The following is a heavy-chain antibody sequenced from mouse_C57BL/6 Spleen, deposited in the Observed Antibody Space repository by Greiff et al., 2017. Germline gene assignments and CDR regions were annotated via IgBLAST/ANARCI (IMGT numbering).Heavy chain of an antibody. CDR2: IYPGSGST. CDR3: ASGDSSPFDY. V-gene: IGHV1-55*01. Sequence: QVQLKQPGAELVKPGASVKLSCTASGYPFTSYWITWVKQRPGQGLEWIGDIYPGSGSTNYNEKFKSKATLTVDTSSSTAYKQLSSLTSEDSAVYYCASGDSSPFDYWGQGTTLTVSS. J-gene: IGHJ2*01. CDR1: GYPFTSYW. D-gene: IGHD3-2*01.